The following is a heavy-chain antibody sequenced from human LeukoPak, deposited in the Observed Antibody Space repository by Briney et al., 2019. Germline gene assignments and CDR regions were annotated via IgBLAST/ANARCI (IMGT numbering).Heavy chain of an antibody. Sequence: ASVKVSCKASGYTFTSYDINWVRQATGQGLEWMGWMNPNSGNTGYAQKFQCRVTMTRNTSISTAYMELSSLRSEDTAVYYCARHYDSSGYYHYYYYGIDVWGQGTTVTVSS. J-gene: IGHJ6*02. CDR2: MNPNSGNT. CDR1: GYTFTSYD. V-gene: IGHV1-8*01. D-gene: IGHD3-22*01. CDR3: ARHYDSSGYYHYYYYGIDV.